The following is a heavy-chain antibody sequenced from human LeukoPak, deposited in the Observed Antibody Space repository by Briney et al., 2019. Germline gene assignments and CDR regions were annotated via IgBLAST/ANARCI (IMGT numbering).Heavy chain of an antibody. J-gene: IGHJ4*02. D-gene: IGHD6-19*01. CDR2: ISYDGSNK. Sequence: PGRSLRLSCAASGFTFSSYAMHWVRQAPGKGLEWVAVISYDGSNKYYADSVKGRFTISRDNSKNTLYLQMNSLRAEDTAVYYCAKAHGAVAGTGLSGYWGQGTLVTVSS. CDR3: AKAHGAVAGTGLSGY. CDR1: GFTFSSYA. V-gene: IGHV3-30*04.